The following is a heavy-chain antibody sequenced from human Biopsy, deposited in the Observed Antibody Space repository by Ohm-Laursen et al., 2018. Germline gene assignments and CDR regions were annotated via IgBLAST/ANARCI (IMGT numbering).Heavy chain of an antibody. J-gene: IGHJ5*02. CDR1: GDSFTSYA. Sequence: SSVKVSCKASGDSFTSYAIGWVRQAPGQGLEWMGGIIPIPNVATYAQKFQGRITITADESTSTAYMELSSLTSDDTAVYFCARGEGPSWFDPWGHGTLVTVSS. D-gene: IGHD1-26*01. CDR2: IIPIPNVA. CDR3: ARGEGPSWFDP. V-gene: IGHV1-69*01.